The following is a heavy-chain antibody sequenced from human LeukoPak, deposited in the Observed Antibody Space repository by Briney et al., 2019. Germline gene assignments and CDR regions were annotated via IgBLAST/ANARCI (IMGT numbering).Heavy chain of an antibody. V-gene: IGHV1-46*01. D-gene: IGHD6-19*01. CDR1: GYTFTSYY. CDR2: INPSGGST. Sequence: ASVKVSCKASGYTFTSYYLHWVRQAPGQGLEWMGIINPSGGSTSYAQKFQDRVTMTRDTSTSTVYMELSSLRSDDTAVYYCARYSSGSLDYWGREPWSPSPQ. CDR3: ARYSSGSLDY. J-gene: IGHJ4*02.